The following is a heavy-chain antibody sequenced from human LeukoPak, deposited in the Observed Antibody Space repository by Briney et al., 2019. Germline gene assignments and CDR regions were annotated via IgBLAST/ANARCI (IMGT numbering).Heavy chain of an antibody. CDR3: ARAFSRQVYSGSYNAPGY. CDR1: GYTFTGYY. CDR2: INPNSGGT. D-gene: IGHD1-26*01. Sequence: ASVKVSCKASGYTFTGYYMHWVRQAPGQGLEWMGWINPNSGGTNYAQKFQGRVTMTRDTSISTAYMELSRLRSDDTAVYYCARAFSRQVYSGSYNAPGYWGQGTLVTVSS. V-gene: IGHV1-2*02. J-gene: IGHJ4*02.